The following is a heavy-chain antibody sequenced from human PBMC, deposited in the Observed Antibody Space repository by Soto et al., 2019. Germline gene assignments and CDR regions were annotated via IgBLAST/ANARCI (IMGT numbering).Heavy chain of an antibody. CDR1: GFTFSSYA. Sequence: GVSLRLSCAASGFTFSSYAMSWVRQAPGKGLEWVSAISGSGGSTYYADSVKGRFTISRDNSKNTLYLQMNSLRAEDTAVYYCAKDSQYSSLGWFDPWGQGTLVTVSS. J-gene: IGHJ5*02. D-gene: IGHD5-18*01. CDR3: AKDSQYSSLGWFDP. V-gene: IGHV3-23*01. CDR2: ISGSGGST.